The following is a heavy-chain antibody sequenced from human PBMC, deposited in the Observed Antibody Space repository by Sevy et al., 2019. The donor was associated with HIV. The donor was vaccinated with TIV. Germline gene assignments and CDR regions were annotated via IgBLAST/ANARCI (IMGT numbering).Heavy chain of an antibody. CDR2: ISGSGGSI. CDR1: GFTFSSYA. V-gene: IGHV3-23*01. J-gene: IGHJ6*02. Sequence: GGSLRLSCAASGFTFSSYAMSWVRQAPGKGLEWVSAISGSGGSIYYADSVKGRFTISRDNSKNTLYLQMNSLRAEDTAVYYCAKDRGRAGSYSYGMDVWGQGTTVTVSS. D-gene: IGHD3-10*01. CDR3: AKDRGRAGSYSYGMDV.